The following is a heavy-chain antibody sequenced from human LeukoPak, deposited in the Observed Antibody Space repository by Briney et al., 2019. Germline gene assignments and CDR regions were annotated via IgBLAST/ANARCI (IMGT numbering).Heavy chain of an antibody. Sequence: SETLSLTCTVSGGSISSYYWSWIRQPAGKGLEWIGRIYTSGSTNYNPSLKSRVTMSVDTSKNQFSLKLSSVTAADTAVYYCARDGNYYDSSGYYVYYFDYWGQGTLVTVPS. D-gene: IGHD3-22*01. CDR2: IYTSGST. J-gene: IGHJ4*02. V-gene: IGHV4-4*07. CDR1: GGSISSYY. CDR3: ARDGNYYDSSGYYVYYFDY.